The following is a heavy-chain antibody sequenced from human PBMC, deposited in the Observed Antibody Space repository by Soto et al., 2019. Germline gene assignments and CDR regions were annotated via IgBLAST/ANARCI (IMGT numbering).Heavy chain of an antibody. Sequence: QVQLVQSGAEVKKPGASVKVSCKASGYTFISYAMHWVRQGPGQRLEWMGWINVGYGNTEYSQEFQGRVTITRDISASTVYMELRSLRSEDTAVYYCARAQVGYFDYWGQGTVVTVSS. CDR3: ARAQVGYFDY. CDR1: GYTFISYA. V-gene: IGHV1-3*01. CDR2: INVGYGNT. J-gene: IGHJ4*02.